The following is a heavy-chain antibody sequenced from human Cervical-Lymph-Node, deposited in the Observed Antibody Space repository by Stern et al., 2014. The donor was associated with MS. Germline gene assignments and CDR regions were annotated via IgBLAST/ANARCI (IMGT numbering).Heavy chain of an antibody. CDR3: AREDYGLDV. V-gene: IGHV3-74*01. CDR1: RFTFSNYW. J-gene: IGHJ6*02. Sequence: VESGGGLVQPGGSLRLSCAASRFTFSNYWMHWVRQAPGKGLVWVSRINNDGSRISYADSVKGRFTISRDNAKNTLYLQMNSLRVEDTAVYYCAREDYGLDVWGQGTTVTVSS. CDR2: INNDGSRI.